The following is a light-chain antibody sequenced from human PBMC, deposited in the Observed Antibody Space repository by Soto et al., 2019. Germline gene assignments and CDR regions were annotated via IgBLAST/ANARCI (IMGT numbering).Light chain of an antibody. Sequence: DIQMNQSPSTLSASVGDRVTITCRASQSISRWLAWYQQKPGKAPKILISDASILESGVPSRFSGTGSGTEFTLTISSLQPDDFATYFCQQYNSFSLITFGQGTRLEI. J-gene: IGKJ5*01. CDR3: QQYNSFSLIT. CDR2: DAS. CDR1: QSISRW. V-gene: IGKV1-5*01.